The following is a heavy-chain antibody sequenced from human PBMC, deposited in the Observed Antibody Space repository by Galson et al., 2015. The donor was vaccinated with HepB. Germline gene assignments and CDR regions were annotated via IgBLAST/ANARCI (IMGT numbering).Heavy chain of an antibody. CDR2: INQDGSSQ. D-gene: IGHD3-10*01. V-gene: IGHV3-7*03. CDR1: GFSFSSTW. J-gene: IGHJ6*02. Sequence: SLRLSCAASGFSFSSTWMNWVRPAPGKGMEWVAHINQDGSSQYYVDSVKGRFTISRDNAKESVFLQLDSLRAEDTAVYFCARRVSLVRGIITKPDYYYGMDVWGQGTTVTVAS. CDR3: ARRVSLVRGIITKPDYYYGMDV.